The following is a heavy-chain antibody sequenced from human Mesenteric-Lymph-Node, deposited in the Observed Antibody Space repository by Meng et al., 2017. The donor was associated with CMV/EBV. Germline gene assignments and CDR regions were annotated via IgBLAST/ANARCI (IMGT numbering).Heavy chain of an antibody. CDR2: INHSGST. Sequence: SETLSLTCAVYGGSFSGYYWSWIRQPPGKGLEWIGEINHSGSTNYNPSLKSRVTISVDTSKNQFSLKLSSVTAADTAVYYCAKTAAADDAFDIWGQGTMVTVSS. CDR3: AKTAAADDAFDI. J-gene: IGHJ3*02. D-gene: IGHD6-13*01. V-gene: IGHV4-34*01. CDR1: GGSFSGYY.